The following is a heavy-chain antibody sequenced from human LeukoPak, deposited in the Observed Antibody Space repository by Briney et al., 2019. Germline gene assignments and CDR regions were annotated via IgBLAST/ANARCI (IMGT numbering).Heavy chain of an antibody. CDR3: ARPYYDSSGWDYMDV. J-gene: IGHJ4*02. CDR1: GFTFSRYW. Sequence: GGSLRLSCAASGFTFSRYWMSWVRQAPGKGLEWVANIKQDGSAKYYVDSVKGRFTISRDNAKNSLYLQMNSLRAEDTAVYYCARPYYDSSGWDYMDVWGQGTLVTVSS. V-gene: IGHV3-7*01. D-gene: IGHD3-22*01. CDR2: IKQDGSAK.